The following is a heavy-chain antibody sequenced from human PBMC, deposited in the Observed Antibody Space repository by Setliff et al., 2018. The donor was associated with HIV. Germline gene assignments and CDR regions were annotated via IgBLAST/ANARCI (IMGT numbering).Heavy chain of an antibody. J-gene: IGHJ6*03. V-gene: IGHV4-34*01. CDR1: GGSLSGYS. D-gene: IGHD6-13*01. Sequence: SETLSLTCALYGGSLSGYSWTWIRQSPGKGLEWIGGISHSERSNYNPSLRSRVTISLDTSKNQFSLNLRSVTAADTAVYYCARGRMAAAATIFYYMDVWAKGTMVTVSS. CDR2: ISHSERS. CDR3: ARGRMAAAATIFYYMDV.